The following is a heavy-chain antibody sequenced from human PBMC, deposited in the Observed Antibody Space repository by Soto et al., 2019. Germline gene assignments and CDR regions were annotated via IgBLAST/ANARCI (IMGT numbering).Heavy chain of an antibody. CDR2: IDPGDTYA. CDR1: GYTFTTFW. Sequence: PGESLKISCTGFGYTFTTFWISWVRQMPGKGLEWMGRIDPGDTYATYSPSFQGQVTISADRSTSTVFLQWASLKASDTAVYFCARKDKSGYFNWFDPWGQGTLVTVSS. V-gene: IGHV5-10-1*04. D-gene: IGHD3-22*01. CDR3: ARKDKSGYFNWFDP. J-gene: IGHJ5*02.